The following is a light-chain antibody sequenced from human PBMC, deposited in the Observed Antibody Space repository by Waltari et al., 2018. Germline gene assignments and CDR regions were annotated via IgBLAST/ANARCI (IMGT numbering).Light chain of an antibody. CDR1: QRVSRA. V-gene: IGKV3-20*01. J-gene: IGKJ1*01. CDR3: QHYVRLPAT. Sequence: EIVLTQPPGSLSSSPGERVTRSCRASQRVSRALAWYQQKPGQAPRLLIFGASNRATGIPDRFSGSGSETDFSLTISRLEPEDFAVYYCQHYVRLPATFGRGTKVEIK. CDR2: GAS.